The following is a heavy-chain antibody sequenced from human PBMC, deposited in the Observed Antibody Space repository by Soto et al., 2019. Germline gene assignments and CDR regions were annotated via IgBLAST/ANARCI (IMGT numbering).Heavy chain of an antibody. CDR2: ISAYNGNT. CDR1: GYTFTSYG. J-gene: IGHJ4*02. V-gene: IGHV1-18*01. CDR3: LRDQVLAVASKCGGTCYPLDS. Sequence: GASVKVSCKASGYTFTSYGISWVRQAPGQGLEWMGWISAYNGNTNYAQKLQGRVTMTTDTSTSTAYMELRSLRSDDTAVYYCLRDQVLAVASKCGGTCYPLDSWGQGTLVTVSS. D-gene: IGHD6-19*01.